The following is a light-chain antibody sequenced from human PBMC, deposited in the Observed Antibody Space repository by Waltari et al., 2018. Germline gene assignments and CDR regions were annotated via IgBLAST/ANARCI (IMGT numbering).Light chain of an antibody. CDR3: QQYKNWPLT. J-gene: IGKJ5*01. Sequence: EIVMTQSPATLSVSPGERVTLSCRASQTIDISLAWYQQKPGQAPRLRIYDASNRAPGIPTRCSGSGSGTEFTLTISSLQSEDFAVYYCQQYKNWPLTFGQGTRPEIK. CDR1: QTIDIS. V-gene: IGKV3-15*01. CDR2: DAS.